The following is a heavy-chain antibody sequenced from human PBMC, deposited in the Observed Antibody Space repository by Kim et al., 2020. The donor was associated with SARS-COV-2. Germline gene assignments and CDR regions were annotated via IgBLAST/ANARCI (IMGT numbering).Heavy chain of an antibody. CDR2: IYPGDSDT. J-gene: IGHJ4*02. CDR1: GYSFTSYW. V-gene: IGHV5-51*01. Sequence: GESLKISCKGSGYSFTSYWIGWVRQMPGKGLEWMGLIYPGDSDTRYSPSFQGQVTISADKSISTAYLQWSSLKASDTALYYCARQSGGSGSYYNDPEFDYWGRGSLVTVSS. CDR3: ARQSGGSGSYYNDPEFDY. D-gene: IGHD3-10*01.